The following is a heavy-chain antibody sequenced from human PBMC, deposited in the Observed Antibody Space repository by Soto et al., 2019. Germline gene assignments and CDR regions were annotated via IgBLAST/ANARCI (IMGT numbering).Heavy chain of an antibody. Sequence: ASVKVSCKTSGYSFTSYAMHWVRQAPGQRLEWLGWINADNGDTKYSQKFSGRVTITRDTSANTAFMELSSLRSEDTAMYYDFWSGHGWFDPWGQGTLVTVSS. CDR1: GYSFTSYA. V-gene: IGHV1-3*01. J-gene: IGHJ5*02. D-gene: IGHD3-3*01. CDR3: FWSGHGWFDP. CDR2: INADNGDT.